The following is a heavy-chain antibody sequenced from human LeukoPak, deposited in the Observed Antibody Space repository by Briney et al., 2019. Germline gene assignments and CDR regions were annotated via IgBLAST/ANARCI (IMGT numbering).Heavy chain of an antibody. CDR1: GFTFTSSA. V-gene: IGHV1-58*01. CDR2: IVVGSGNT. Sequence: SVKVSCKASGFTFTSSAVQWVRQARGQRLEWIGWIVVGSGNTNYAQKFQERVTITRDMSTSTAYMELSSLRSEDTAVYYCARGPHERSGYPDDWGQGTLVTVSS. J-gene: IGHJ4*02. D-gene: IGHD3-22*01. CDR3: ARGPHERSGYPDD.